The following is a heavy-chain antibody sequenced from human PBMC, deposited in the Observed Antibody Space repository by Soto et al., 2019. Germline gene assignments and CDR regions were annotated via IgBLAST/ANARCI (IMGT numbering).Heavy chain of an antibody. D-gene: IGHD6-13*01. V-gene: IGHV1-2*02. CDR1: GYTFTGYY. CDR3: ARDGPYSSSWYVPFFDY. CDR2: INPNSGGT. Sequence: QVQLVQSGAEVKKPGASVKVSCKASGYTFTGYYMHWVRQAPGQGLEWMGWINPNSGGTNYAQKFQGRVTMTRDTSISTAYMELSRLRSDDTAVYYCARDGPYSSSWYVPFFDYWGQGTLVTVSS. J-gene: IGHJ4*02.